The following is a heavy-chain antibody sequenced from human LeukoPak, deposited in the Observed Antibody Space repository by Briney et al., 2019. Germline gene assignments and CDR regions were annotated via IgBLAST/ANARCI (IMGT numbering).Heavy chain of an antibody. J-gene: IGHJ5*02. CDR3: ARQMYYDFWSGYAPNWFDP. D-gene: IGHD3-3*01. V-gene: IGHV4-59*08. CDR2: IYYSGST. CDR1: GGSISSYY. Sequence: TSETLSLTCTVSGGSISSYYWSWIRQPPGKGLEWIGYIYYSGSTNYNPSLKSRVTISVDTSKNQFSLKLSSVTAADTAVYYCARQMYYDFWSGYAPNWFDPRGQGTLVTVSS.